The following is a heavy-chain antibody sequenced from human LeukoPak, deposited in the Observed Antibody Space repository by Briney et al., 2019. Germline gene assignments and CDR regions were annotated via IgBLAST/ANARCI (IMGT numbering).Heavy chain of an antibody. CDR3: ARNYYGSGSYYGGANP. J-gene: IGHJ5*02. CDR2: INAGNGNT. V-gene: IGHV1-3*01. CDR1: GYTFTSYA. D-gene: IGHD3-10*01. Sequence: ASVKVSCKASGYTFTSYAMHWVRQAPGQRLEWMGWINAGNGNTKYSQKFQGRVTITRGTSASTAYMELSSLRSEDTAVYYCARNYYGSGSYYGGANPWGKGTLVTVSS.